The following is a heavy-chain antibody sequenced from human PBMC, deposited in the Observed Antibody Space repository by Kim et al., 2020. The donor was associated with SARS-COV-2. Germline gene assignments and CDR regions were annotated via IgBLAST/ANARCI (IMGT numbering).Heavy chain of an antibody. V-gene: IGHV3-23*01. Sequence: GGSLRLSCAASGFTFTNYAMTWVRQAPGKGLDWVSSISGSGSTTYYADSVQGRFTISRDNSKNTMYLQMNSLRAEDTAVYYCAIDRPVRKQLRAGLFDYWGEG. D-gene: IGHD3-10*01. J-gene: IGHJ4*02. CDR3: AIDRPVRKQLRAGLFDY. CDR2: ISGSGSTT. CDR1: GFTFTNYA.